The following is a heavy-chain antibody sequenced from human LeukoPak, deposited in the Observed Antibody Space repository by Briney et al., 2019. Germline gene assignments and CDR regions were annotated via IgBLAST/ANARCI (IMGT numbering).Heavy chain of an antibody. J-gene: IGHJ6*03. CDR3: AKADRASNYYYYMDV. CDR1: GFTFSSHG. V-gene: IGHV3-33*06. CDR2: IWYDGSNK. Sequence: GGSLRLSCAASGFTFSSHGMHWVRQAPGKGLEWVAVIWYDGSNKYYADSVKGRFTISRDNSKNTLYLQMNSLRAEDTAVYYCAKADRASNYYYYMDVWGKGTTVTASS.